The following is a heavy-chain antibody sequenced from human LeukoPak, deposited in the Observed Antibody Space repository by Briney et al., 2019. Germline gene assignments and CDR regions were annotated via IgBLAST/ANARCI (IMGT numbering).Heavy chain of an antibody. CDR1: GGSISSYY. D-gene: IGHD2-15*01. CDR2: IYYSGST. J-gene: IGHJ5*02. CDR3: ARGVGYCSGDSCYSWFDP. Sequence: KTSETLSLTCTVSGGSISSYYWSWIRQPPGKGLEWIGYIYYSGSTNYNPSLKSRVTISVDTSKNQFSLKLSSVTAADTAVYYCARGVGYCSGDSCYSWFDPWGQGTLVTVSS. V-gene: IGHV4-59*01.